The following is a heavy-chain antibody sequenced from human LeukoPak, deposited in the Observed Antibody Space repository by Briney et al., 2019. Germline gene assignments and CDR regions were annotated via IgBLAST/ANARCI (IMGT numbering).Heavy chain of an antibody. V-gene: IGHV3-30*03. J-gene: IGHJ4*02. CDR3: ARSEDYYGSGSIDY. CDR1: GFTFSNYG. Sequence: GGSLRLSCAASGFTFSNYGMHWVRQAPGKGLEWVAVISYDGSNKYYADSVKGRFTISRDNSKNTLYLQMNSLRAEDTAVYYCARSEDYYGSGSIDYWGQGTLVTVSS. CDR2: ISYDGSNK. D-gene: IGHD3-10*01.